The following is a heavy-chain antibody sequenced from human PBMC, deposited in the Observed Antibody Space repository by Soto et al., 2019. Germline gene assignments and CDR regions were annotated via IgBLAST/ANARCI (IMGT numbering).Heavy chain of an antibody. Sequence: SETLSLTCTVSAYSISSGSYWAWIRQPPGKGPEWIASIYHGGTTFYNPPLKSRITISVDTSNNQFSLKLTSVTAADAAVYYCARVHVMVVAGSTFDYWGHGTLVTVSS. CDR3: ARVHVMVVAGSTFDY. V-gene: IGHV4-38-2*02. CDR2: IYHGGTT. CDR1: AYSISSGSY. D-gene: IGHD6-19*01. J-gene: IGHJ4*01.